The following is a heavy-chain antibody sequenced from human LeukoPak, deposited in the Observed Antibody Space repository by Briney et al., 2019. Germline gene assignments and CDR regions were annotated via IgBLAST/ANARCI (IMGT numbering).Heavy chain of an antibody. J-gene: IGHJ3*02. CDR3: ARVVCSSTSCYKDGFDI. CDR1: GYTFTGYY. D-gene: IGHD2-2*02. Sequence: ASVKVSCKASGYTFTGYYMHWVRQAPGQGLEWMGWINPNSGGTNYAQTFQGRVTMTRDTSICTAYMELSRLRSDDTAVYYCARVVCSSTSCYKDGFDIWGQGTMVTVSS. V-gene: IGHV1-2*02. CDR2: INPNSGGT.